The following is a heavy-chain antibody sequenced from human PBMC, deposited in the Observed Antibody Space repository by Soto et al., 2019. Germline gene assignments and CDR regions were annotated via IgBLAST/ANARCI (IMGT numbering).Heavy chain of an antibody. CDR2: ISYDGSNT. V-gene: IGHV3-30*18. J-gene: IGHJ4*02. CDR1: GFTFSSYG. D-gene: IGHD1-26*01. Sequence: QVQLVESGGGVVQPGRSLRLSCVASGFTFSSYGMHWVRQAPGKGLEWVAIISYDGSNTYYADSVKGRFTISRDNSKNTLYLQMNSLRAEDTSVYYCAKDGGLSGSYYLSSSYYFDYWGQGTLVTVSS. CDR3: AKDGGLSGSYYLSSSYYFDY.